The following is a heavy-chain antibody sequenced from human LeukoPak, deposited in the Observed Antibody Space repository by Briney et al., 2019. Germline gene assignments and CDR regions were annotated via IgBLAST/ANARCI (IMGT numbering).Heavy chain of an antibody. CDR2: INHSGST. Sequence: SETLSLTCAVYGGSFSGYYWSWIHQPPGKGLEWIGEINHSGSTNYNPSLKSRVTISVDTSKNQFSLKLSSVTAADTAVYYCARVPIMITFGGVIAYYYYGMDVWGKGTTVTVSS. J-gene: IGHJ6*04. CDR3: ARVPIMITFGGVIAYYYYGMDV. D-gene: IGHD3-16*02. V-gene: IGHV4-34*01. CDR1: GGSFSGYY.